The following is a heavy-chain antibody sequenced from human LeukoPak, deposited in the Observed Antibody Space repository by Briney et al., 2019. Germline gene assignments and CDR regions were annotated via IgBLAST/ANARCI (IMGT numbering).Heavy chain of an antibody. CDR2: ISSDGSNK. D-gene: IGHD5-18*01. V-gene: IGHV3-30-3*01. CDR1: GFTFSYYA. CDR3: ARDGKDTALKAMDY. Sequence: GGSLRLSCAASGFTFSYYAMHWVRQAPGKGPEWVAVISSDGSNKYYADSVKGRFTISRDNSENTLYLQMNSLRPEDTAVYYCARDGKDTALKAMDYWGQGTLVTVSS. J-gene: IGHJ4*02.